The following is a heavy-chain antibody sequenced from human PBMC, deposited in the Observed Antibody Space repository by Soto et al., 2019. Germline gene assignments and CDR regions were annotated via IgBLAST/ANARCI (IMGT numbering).Heavy chain of an antibody. V-gene: IGHV4-61*01. J-gene: IGHJ4*02. CDR1: GGSVSSGSYY. CDR3: ARERNWGSYLPDY. D-gene: IGHD3-16*02. Sequence: PSETLSLTCTVSGGSVSSGSYYWSWIRQPPGKGLEWIGYIYYSGSTNYNPPLKSRVTISVDTSKNQFSLKLSSVTAADTAVYYCARERNWGSYLPDYWGQGTLVTVSS. CDR2: IYYSGST.